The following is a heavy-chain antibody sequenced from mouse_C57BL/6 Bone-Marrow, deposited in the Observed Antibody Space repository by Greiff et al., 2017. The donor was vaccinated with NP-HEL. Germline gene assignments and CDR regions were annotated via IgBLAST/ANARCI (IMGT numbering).Heavy chain of an antibody. CDR2: INPSTGGT. Sequence: EVQLQQSGPELVKISCKASGYSFTGYYMNWVKQSPEKSLEWIGEINPSTGGTTYNQKFKAKATLTVDKSSSTAYMQLKSLTSEDSAVYYCASRQLRLHGAMDYWGQGTSVTVSS. J-gene: IGHJ4*01. CDR3: ASRQLRLHGAMDY. D-gene: IGHD3-2*02. V-gene: IGHV1-42*01. CDR1: GYSFTGYY.